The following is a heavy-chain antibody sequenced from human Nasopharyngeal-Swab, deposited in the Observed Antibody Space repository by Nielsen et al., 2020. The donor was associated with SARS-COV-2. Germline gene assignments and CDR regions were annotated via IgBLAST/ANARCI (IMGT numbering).Heavy chain of an antibody. CDR3: ARPYSGSYWSYFDY. CDR1: GFRFSSYA. V-gene: IGHV3-30-3*01. CDR2: ISYDGSNK. D-gene: IGHD1-26*01. J-gene: IGHJ4*02. Sequence: GESLKISCAAYGFRFSSYAMHWVRQAPGKGLEWVAVISYDGSNKYYADSVKGRFTISRDNSKNTLYLQMNSLRAGDTAVYYCARPYSGSYWSYFDYWGQGTLVTVSS.